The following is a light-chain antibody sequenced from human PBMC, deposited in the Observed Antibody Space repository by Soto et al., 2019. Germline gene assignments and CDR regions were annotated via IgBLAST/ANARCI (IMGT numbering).Light chain of an antibody. CDR2: EFS. V-gene: IGLV2-23*02. J-gene: IGLJ1*01. Sequence: QSVLTQPASVSGSPGQSITISCTGTSSDVGSYNLFSWYQQHPGKAPKVMIYEFSKRPSGVPNRFSGSKSGNTASLTNSALQAEDEADYSCCSYAGSSTYVFGTGTKVTVL. CDR3: CSYAGSSTYV. CDR1: SSDVGSYNL.